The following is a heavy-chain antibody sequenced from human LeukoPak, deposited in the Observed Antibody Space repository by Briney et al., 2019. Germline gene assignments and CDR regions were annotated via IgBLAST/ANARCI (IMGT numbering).Heavy chain of an antibody. D-gene: IGHD2-2*01. CDR3: ATEELAGTTSLDY. J-gene: IGHJ4*02. CDR2: MYTSGRT. Sequence: TLSLTCTLSAGSISISNYYWPWIRQPAGKGLGWIGRMYTSGRTNYHPSLKSRLTISLSTSKNQFSLKLSSGTAADPAVFYCATEELAGTTSLDYWGEGTLVTVSS. CDR1: AGSISISNYY. V-gene: IGHV4-61*02.